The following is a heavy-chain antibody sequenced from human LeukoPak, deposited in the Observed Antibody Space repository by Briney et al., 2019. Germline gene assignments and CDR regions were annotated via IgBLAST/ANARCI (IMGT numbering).Heavy chain of an antibody. V-gene: IGHV1-8*01. Sequence: GASVKVSCKASGYTFTSYDINWVRQATGQGLEWMGWMNPNSGNTGYAQKFQGRVTMTRNTSISTAYMELSSLRSEDTAVYYCAGGQRYFDWLGSDYWGQGTLVTVSS. CDR2: MNPNSGNT. J-gene: IGHJ4*02. CDR1: GYTFTSYD. D-gene: IGHD3-9*01. CDR3: AGGQRYFDWLGSDY.